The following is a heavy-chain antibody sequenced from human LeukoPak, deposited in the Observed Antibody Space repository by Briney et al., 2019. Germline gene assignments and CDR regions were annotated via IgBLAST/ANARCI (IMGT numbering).Heavy chain of an antibody. D-gene: IGHD5-24*01. Sequence: SETLSLTCAVYGGSFSGYYWSWIRQPPGKGLEWIGEINHSGSTNYNPSLKSRVTISVDTSKNQFSLKLSSVTAADTAVSYCARRDRTYYYYMDVWGKGTTVTVSS. CDR3: ARRDRTYYYYMDV. CDR2: INHSGST. CDR1: GGSFSGYY. V-gene: IGHV4-34*01. J-gene: IGHJ6*03.